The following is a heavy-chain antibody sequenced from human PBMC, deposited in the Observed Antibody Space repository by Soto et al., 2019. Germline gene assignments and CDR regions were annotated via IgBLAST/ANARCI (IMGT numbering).Heavy chain of an antibody. CDR2: IIPIFGTA. D-gene: IGHD6-13*01. CDR1: GGTFSSYA. V-gene: IGHV1-69*13. Sequence: ASVKVSCKASGGTFSSYAISWVRQAPGQGLEWMGGIIPIFGTANYAQKLQGRVTITADESTSTAYMELSSLRSEDTAVYYCARHNSSSPYYYYYYGMDVWGQGTTVTVS. J-gene: IGHJ6*02. CDR3: ARHNSSSPYYYYYYGMDV.